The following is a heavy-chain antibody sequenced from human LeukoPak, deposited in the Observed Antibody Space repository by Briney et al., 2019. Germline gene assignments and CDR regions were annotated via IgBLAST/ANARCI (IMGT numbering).Heavy chain of an antibody. Sequence: GGSLRLSCAASGFTFSSYSMNWVRQAPGKGLEWVSSISSSSSYIYYADSVKGRFTISRDNAKNSLYLQMNSLRAEDTAAYYCARDEDWSGYYGAFDIWGQGTMVTVSS. D-gene: IGHD3-3*01. V-gene: IGHV3-21*01. CDR2: ISSSSSYI. CDR1: GFTFSSYS. J-gene: IGHJ3*02. CDR3: ARDEDWSGYYGAFDI.